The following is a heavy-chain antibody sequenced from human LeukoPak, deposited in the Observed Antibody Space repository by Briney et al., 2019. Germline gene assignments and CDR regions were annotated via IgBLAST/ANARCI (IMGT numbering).Heavy chain of an antibody. Sequence: GGSLRLSCAASGFTFSSYSMNWVRQAPGKGLEWVSSISSSSSYIYYADSVKGRFTISRDNAKNSLYLQMNGLRAEDTAFYYCAKERYGGYGTTDAFDIWGQGTMVTVSS. V-gene: IGHV3-21*04. J-gene: IGHJ3*02. D-gene: IGHD5-12*01. CDR2: ISSSSSYI. CDR1: GFTFSSYS. CDR3: AKERYGGYGTTDAFDI.